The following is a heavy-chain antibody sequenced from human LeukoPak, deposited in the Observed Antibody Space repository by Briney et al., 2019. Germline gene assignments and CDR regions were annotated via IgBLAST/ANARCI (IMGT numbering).Heavy chain of an antibody. CDR1: GFIFSNYW. Sequence: GGSLRLSCTVSGFIFSNYWMHWIRHAPGKGLVWVSRMDSSGSSTSYADSVRGRFTISRDNAKNTLYLQMNSLRVEDTAVYYCAREAVGTGDWYFDLWGRGTLVSVSP. V-gene: IGHV3-74*01. J-gene: IGHJ2*01. CDR2: MDSSGSST. CDR3: AREAVGTGDWYFDL. D-gene: IGHD7-27*01.